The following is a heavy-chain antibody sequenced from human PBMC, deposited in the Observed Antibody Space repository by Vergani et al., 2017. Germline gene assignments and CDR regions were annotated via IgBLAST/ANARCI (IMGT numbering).Heavy chain of an antibody. Sequence: QLQLQESGPGLVKPSETLSLTCTVSGGSISSGDYYWSWIRQPPGKGLEWIGYIYYSGSTYYNPALKSRVTISVDTSKNQFSLKLSSVTAADTAVYYCARLIAAAGTMGWFDPWGQGTLVTVSS. CDR1: GGSISSGDYY. V-gene: IGHV4-30-4*08. CDR3: ARLIAAAGTMGWFDP. J-gene: IGHJ5*02. D-gene: IGHD6-13*01. CDR2: IYYSGST.